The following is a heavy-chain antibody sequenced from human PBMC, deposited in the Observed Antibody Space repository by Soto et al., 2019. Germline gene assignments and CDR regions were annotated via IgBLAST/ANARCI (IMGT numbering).Heavy chain of an antibody. D-gene: IGHD3-10*01. Sequence: EASVKVSCKASGYSFTNYGISWVRQAPGQGLEWMGWISGHNGNTNYAQKLQGRVTMTADTSTSTAYMELRSLRSDDTAVYYCARDYYGLGSPRSLFCYWGQGTLVTVS. J-gene: IGHJ4*02. CDR3: ARDYYGLGSPRSLFCY. V-gene: IGHV1-18*01. CDR2: ISGHNGNT. CDR1: GYSFTNYG.